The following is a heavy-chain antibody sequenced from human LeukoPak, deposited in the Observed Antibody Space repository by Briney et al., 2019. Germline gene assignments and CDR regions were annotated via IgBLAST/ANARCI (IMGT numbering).Heavy chain of an antibody. V-gene: IGHV3-33*06. Sequence: GMPLRLSCAASGFTFNSYGILWVRQAPGKGLDWLAVIWHDGSNKYYADSVKGRFTISRDNSKNTLYLQMNSLRAEDTAVYYCAKAAGYSSGWPFEYWGQRTLVTVSS. J-gene: IGHJ4*02. D-gene: IGHD6-19*01. CDR2: IWHDGSNK. CDR3: AKAAGYSSGWPFEY. CDR1: GFTFNSYG.